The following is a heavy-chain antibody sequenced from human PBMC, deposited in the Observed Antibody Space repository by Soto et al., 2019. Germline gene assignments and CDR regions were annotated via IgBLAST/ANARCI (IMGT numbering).Heavy chain of an antibody. CDR1: GYTFSNYD. Sequence: QVQLVQSGAELKKPGASVKVSCKASGYTFSNYDMNWVRQATGQGPEWIGWVNPNNGDTGHAHKVQGRVTLTTDIASTAAYMEVTSLRSGDAGIYYCAKVSREGSAIDFDYWGQGTLITVSS. CDR2: VNPNNGDT. J-gene: IGHJ4*02. CDR3: AKVSREGSAIDFDY. D-gene: IGHD3-10*01. V-gene: IGHV1-8*01.